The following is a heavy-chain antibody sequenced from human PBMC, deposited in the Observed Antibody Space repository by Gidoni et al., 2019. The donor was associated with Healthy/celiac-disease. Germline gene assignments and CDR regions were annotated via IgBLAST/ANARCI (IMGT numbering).Heavy chain of an antibody. D-gene: IGHD5-18*01. CDR1: GSTFTSYD. Sequence: QVQLVQSGAEVKKPGASVKVSCKASGSTFTSYDINWVRQATGQGLEWMGWMNPNSGNTGYAQKCQGRVTMTRNTSISTAYMELSSLRSEDTAVYYCARRGMDTSDYYYYYGMDVWGQGTTVTVSS. CDR2: MNPNSGNT. CDR3: ARRGMDTSDYYYYYGMDV. J-gene: IGHJ6*02. V-gene: IGHV1-8*01.